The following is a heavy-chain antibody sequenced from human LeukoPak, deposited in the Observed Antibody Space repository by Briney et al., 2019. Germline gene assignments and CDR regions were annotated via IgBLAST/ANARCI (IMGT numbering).Heavy chain of an antibody. J-gene: IGHJ4*02. CDR1: GFPFSSYA. D-gene: IGHD2-2*01. V-gene: IGHV3-23*01. CDR3: ASRYCSSTSCPFAN. Sequence: GGSLRLSCAASGFPFSSYAMSWVRQAPGKGLEWVSAISGSGCSTYYADSVKGRFTISRHNSKNTLYLQMNTLRAEDTAVYYCASRYCSSTSCPFANWGQGTLVTVSS. CDR2: ISGSGCST.